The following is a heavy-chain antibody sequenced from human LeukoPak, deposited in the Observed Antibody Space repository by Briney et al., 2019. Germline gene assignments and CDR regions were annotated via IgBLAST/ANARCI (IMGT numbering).Heavy chain of an antibody. V-gene: IGHV3-33*01. CDR2: IWYDGSNK. Sequence: GGTLSLSCAASGFTFTSYDMHWVRQPPGKGLEWVAVIWYDGSNKYYADSVKGRFTISRDNSKNTLYLQMNSLRAEDTAVYYCARDSVDFWSGYYLDYWGQGTLVTVSS. D-gene: IGHD3-3*01. CDR1: GFTFTSYD. CDR3: ARDSVDFWSGYYLDY. J-gene: IGHJ4*02.